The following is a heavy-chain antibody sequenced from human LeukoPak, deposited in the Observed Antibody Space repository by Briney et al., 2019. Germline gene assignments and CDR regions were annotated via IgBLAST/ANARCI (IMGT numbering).Heavy chain of an antibody. D-gene: IGHD6-6*01. CDR1: GGSISSYY. J-gene: IGHJ3*02. CDR2: IYYSGST. Sequence: PSETLSLTCTVSGGSISSYYWSWIRQPPGKGLEWIGYIYYSGSTNYNPSLKSRVTISVDTSKNQFSLKLSSVTAADTAVYYCAREYSSSSVNDAFDIWGQGTMVTVSS. V-gene: IGHV4-59*01. CDR3: AREYSSSSVNDAFDI.